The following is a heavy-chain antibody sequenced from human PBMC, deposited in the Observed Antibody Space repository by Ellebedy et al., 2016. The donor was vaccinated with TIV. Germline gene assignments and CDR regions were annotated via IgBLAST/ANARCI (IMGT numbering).Heavy chain of an antibody. D-gene: IGHD3-16*01. CDR1: GGPFSSYA. V-gene: IGHV1-69*04. CDR3: ARSHFGGSYGMDV. Sequence: AASVKVSCKASGGPFSSYAISWVRQAPGQGLEWMGRIIPILGIANYAQKFQGRVTITADKSTSTAYMELSSLRSEDTAGYYCARSHFGGSYGMDVWGQGTTVTVSS. CDR2: IIPILGIA. J-gene: IGHJ6*02.